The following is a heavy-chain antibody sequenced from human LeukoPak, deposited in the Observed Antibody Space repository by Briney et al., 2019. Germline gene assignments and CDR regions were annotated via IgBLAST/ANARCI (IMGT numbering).Heavy chain of an antibody. D-gene: IGHD1-14*01. J-gene: IGHJ4*02. CDR1: GFTFSSYA. V-gene: IGHV3-23*01. CDR3: AKQSIGTTFFDQ. Sequence: GGSLRLSCAASGFTFSSYAMSWVRQAPGKGLEWVSAIAAGGESTYFADSLKGRFTISRDNSKNTLYLQVNSLKAVDTAVYYCAKQSIGTTFFDQWGQGTLVTASS. CDR2: IAAGGEST.